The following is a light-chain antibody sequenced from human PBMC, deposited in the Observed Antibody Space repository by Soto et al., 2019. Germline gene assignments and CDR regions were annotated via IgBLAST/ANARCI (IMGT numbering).Light chain of an antibody. CDR2: GAS. CDR3: QQYSNWPPWT. J-gene: IGKJ1*01. V-gene: IGKV3-15*01. CDR1: QSVSSN. Sequence: ILRTQSPATLSVSPGERATLACRASQSVSSNLAWYQQKPGQAPRLLIYGASTRATGIPARFSGSGSGTEFTLTISSLQSEDFAVYYCQQYSNWPPWTFGQGTKVDI.